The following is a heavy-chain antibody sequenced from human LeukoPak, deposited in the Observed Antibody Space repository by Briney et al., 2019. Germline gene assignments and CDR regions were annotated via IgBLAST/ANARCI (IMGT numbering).Heavy chain of an antibody. D-gene: IGHD6-19*01. CDR1: GFTFSSYA. Sequence: GRSLRLSCAASGFTFSSYAMHWVRQAPGKGLEWVAVISYDGSNKYYADSVKGRFTISRDNAKNSLYLQMNSLRAEDTAVYYCAREVAVAGKINWGQGTLVTVSS. V-gene: IGHV3-30-3*01. CDR3: AREVAVAGKIN. J-gene: IGHJ4*02. CDR2: ISYDGSNK.